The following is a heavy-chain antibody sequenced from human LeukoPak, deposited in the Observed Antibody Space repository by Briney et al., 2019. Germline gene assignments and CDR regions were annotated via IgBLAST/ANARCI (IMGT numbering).Heavy chain of an antibody. D-gene: IGHD3-10*01. CDR1: GFTFSSYG. CDR3: AIYGSGSYYNGPLDY. V-gene: IGHV3-30*02. J-gene: IGHJ4*02. CDR2: IRYDGSNK. Sequence: GGSLRLSCAASGFTFSSYGMHWVRQAPGKGLEWVAFIRYDGSNKYYADSVKGRFTISRDNSKNTLYLQMNSLRAEDTAVYYCAIYGSGSYYNGPLDYWGQGTLVTVSS.